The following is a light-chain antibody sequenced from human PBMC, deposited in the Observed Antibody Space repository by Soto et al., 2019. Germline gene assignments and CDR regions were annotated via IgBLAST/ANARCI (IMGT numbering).Light chain of an antibody. CDR3: QQRSNWPPYT. Sequence: EIVLTQSPATLSLSPGERATLSCRASQSVSSYLAWYQQKPGQAPRLLIYDASNRATGIPARFSGSGSGTDFTLTISRIEPEDFTAYYCQQRSNWPPYTFGQGTKLEIK. J-gene: IGKJ2*01. CDR2: DAS. V-gene: IGKV3-11*01. CDR1: QSVSSY.